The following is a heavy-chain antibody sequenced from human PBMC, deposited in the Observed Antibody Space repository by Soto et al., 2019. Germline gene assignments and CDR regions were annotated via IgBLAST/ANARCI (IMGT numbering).Heavy chain of an antibody. J-gene: IGHJ5*02. D-gene: IGHD2-2*01. CDR1: GFTFSSYS. Sequence: GGSLRLSCAASGFTFSSYSMNWVRQAPGKGLEWVSYISSSSSTIYYADSVKGRFTISRDNAKNSLYLQMNSLRDEDTAVYYCARDRLRFPVQLFDPWGQGTLVTVSS. CDR2: ISSSSSTI. V-gene: IGHV3-48*02. CDR3: ARDRLRFPVQLFDP.